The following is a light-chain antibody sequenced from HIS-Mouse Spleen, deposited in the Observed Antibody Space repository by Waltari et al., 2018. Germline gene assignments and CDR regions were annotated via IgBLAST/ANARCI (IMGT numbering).Light chain of an antibody. Sequence: SYELTQPPSVSVPPGQTARITCSGDAFPKKYAYWYQQKSGQAPVLVIYEDSKRPSGIPESFCCASSGTMATLTISGAQVEDEADYYCYSTDSSGNHRVFGGGTKLTVL. CDR1: AFPKKY. CDR3: YSTDSSGNHRV. V-gene: IGLV3-10*01. CDR2: EDS. J-gene: IGLJ2*01.